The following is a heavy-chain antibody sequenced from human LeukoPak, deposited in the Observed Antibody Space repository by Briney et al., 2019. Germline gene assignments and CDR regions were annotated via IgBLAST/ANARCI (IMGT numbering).Heavy chain of an antibody. CDR3: AVGGYCSGGSCSEDYYFDY. CDR2: IIPIFGTA. D-gene: IGHD2-15*01. J-gene: IGHJ4*02. CDR1: GGTFSSYA. Sequence: SVKVSCKASGGTFSSYAISWVRQAPGQGLEWMGGIIPIFGTANYAQKFQGRVTITADESTSTAYMELSSLRSEDTAVYYCAVGGYCSGGSCSEDYYFDYWGQGTLVTVSS. V-gene: IGHV1-69*13.